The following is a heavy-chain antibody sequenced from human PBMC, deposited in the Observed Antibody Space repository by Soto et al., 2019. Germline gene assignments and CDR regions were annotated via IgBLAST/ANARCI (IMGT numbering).Heavy chain of an antibody. V-gene: IGHV3-23*01. J-gene: IGHJ4*02. CDR2: ISGSGGST. CDR1: GFTFSSYA. D-gene: IGHD1-20*01. Sequence: EVQLLESGGGLVQPGGSLRLSCAASGFTFSSYAMSWVRQAPGKGLEWVSAISGSGGSTYYADSVKGRFTISRDNSKNTLYLQMNSLRAEDTAVYYCAKAKDTKMLYNTLGNYWGQGTLVTVSS. CDR3: AKAKDTKMLYNTLGNY.